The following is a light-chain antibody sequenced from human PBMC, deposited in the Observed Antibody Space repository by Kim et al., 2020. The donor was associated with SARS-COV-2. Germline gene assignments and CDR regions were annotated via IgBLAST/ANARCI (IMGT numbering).Light chain of an antibody. CDR1: QGVGSG. CDR2: STS. CDR3: QRYSTWYT. V-gene: IGKV3-15*01. Sequence: LSVSPGELVRRSSRTRQGVGSGLAWYQQRPGQVPRILNCSTSAKGTAVPARCSGCGSGTEFTLTVSSLQSEDFEVCYCQRYSTWYTFGQGTKLEI. J-gene: IGKJ2*01.